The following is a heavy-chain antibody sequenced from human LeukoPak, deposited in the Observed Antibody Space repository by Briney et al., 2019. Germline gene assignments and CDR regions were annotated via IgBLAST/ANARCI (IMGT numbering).Heavy chain of an antibody. Sequence: GGSLRLSCAASGFTFSSYAMHWVRQAPGKGLEWVAVISYDGSNKYYADSVKGRFTISRDNSKNTLYLQMNSLRAEDTAVYYCARDKRSSVLWFGELAYWGQGTLVTVSS. CDR1: GFTFSSYA. CDR3: ARDKRSSVLWFGELAY. J-gene: IGHJ4*02. CDR2: ISYDGSNK. V-gene: IGHV3-30-3*01. D-gene: IGHD3-10*01.